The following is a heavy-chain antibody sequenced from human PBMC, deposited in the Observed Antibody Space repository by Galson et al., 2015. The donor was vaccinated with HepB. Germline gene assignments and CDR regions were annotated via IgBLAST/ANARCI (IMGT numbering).Heavy chain of an antibody. V-gene: IGHV4-39*01. CDR3: ARPAYLDNSPGDAFDI. CDR2: IYYSGST. D-gene: IGHD3-22*01. J-gene: IGHJ3*02. CDR1: GGSISSSSYY. Sequence: TLSLTCTVSGGSISSSSYYWGWIRQPPGKGLEWIGSIYYSGSTYYNPSLKSRVTISVDTSKNQFSLKLSSVTAADTAVYYCARPAYLDNSPGDAFDIWGQGTMVTVSS.